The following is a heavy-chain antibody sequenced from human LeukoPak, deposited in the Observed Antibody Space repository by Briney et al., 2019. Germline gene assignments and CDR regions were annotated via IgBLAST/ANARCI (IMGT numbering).Heavy chain of an antibody. CDR2: IYSGGST. V-gene: IGHV3-66*01. D-gene: IGHD6-13*01. CDR3: ARAAAGQYYFDY. CDR1: GFTVSSNY. J-gene: IGHJ4*02. Sequence: GGSLRLSCAASGFTVSSNYMSWVRQAPGKGLGWVSVIYSGGSTYYADSVKGRFTISRDNSKNTLYLQMNSLRAEDTAVYYCARAAAGQYYFDYWGQGTLVTVSS.